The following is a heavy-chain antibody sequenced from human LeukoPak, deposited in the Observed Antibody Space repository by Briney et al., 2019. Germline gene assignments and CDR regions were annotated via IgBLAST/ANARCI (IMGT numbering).Heavy chain of an antibody. CDR2: IWYDGSNK. CDR3: ARDASRSYGGPPFDY. J-gene: IGHJ4*02. CDR1: GFTFSSYG. D-gene: IGHD5-18*01. V-gene: IGHV3-33*01. Sequence: GGSLRLSCAASGFTFSSYGMHWVRQAPGKGLEWVAVIWYDGSNKYYADSVKGRFTISRDNSKNTLYLQMNSLRAEDTAVYYRARDASRSYGGPPFDYWGQGTLVTVSS.